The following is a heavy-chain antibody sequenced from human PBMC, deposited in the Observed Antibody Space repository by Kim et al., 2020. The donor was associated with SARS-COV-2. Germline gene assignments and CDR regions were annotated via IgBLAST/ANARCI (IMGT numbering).Heavy chain of an antibody. D-gene: IGHD3-22*01. CDR1: GYTFTSYG. V-gene: IGHV1-18*01. CDR3: ARDPRVAQYYYDSSGYFGSGNYYFDY. Sequence: ASVKVSCKASGYTFTSYGISWVRQAPGQGLEWMGWISAYNGNTNYAQKLQGRVTMTTDTSTSTAYMELRSLRSDDTAVYYCARDPRVAQYYYDSSGYFGSGNYYFDYWGQGTLVTVSS. CDR2: ISAYNGNT. J-gene: IGHJ4*02.